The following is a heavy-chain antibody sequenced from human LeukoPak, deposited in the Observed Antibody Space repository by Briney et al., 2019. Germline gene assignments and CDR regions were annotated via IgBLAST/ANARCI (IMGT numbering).Heavy chain of an antibody. V-gene: IGHV4-31*11. CDR1: GGSISSGTHY. CDR3: ASTHCASPSCYSYYYSGLDV. J-gene: IGHJ6*02. Sequence: PSQTLSLTCAVSGGSISSGTHYWNWIRQHPGQGLVWIGHIYNTGSAYYNPSLMSRVSISIDTSENQFSLKLSSVTAADTAVYYCASTHCASPSCYSYYYSGLDVWGQGTTVIVSS. D-gene: IGHD2-2*01. CDR2: IYNTGSA.